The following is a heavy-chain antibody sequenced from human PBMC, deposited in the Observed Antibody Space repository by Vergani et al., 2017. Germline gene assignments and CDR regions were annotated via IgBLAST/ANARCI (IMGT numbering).Heavy chain of an antibody. CDR3: ARGRKHFFEAPYDV. CDR1: GVSFKTYF. V-gene: IGHV4-34*02. Sequence: QVQLQQWGATVLKPSETLSLTCAVYGVSFKTYFWNWIRQSPDKGLEWIGEVDHSDRPYYNPSLRGRVTISVDTSKHQISLRLHSVDVADSAIYYCARGRKHFFEAPYDVWGQGSPVTVSS. J-gene: IGHJ6*02. CDR2: VDHSDRP. D-gene: IGHD3-3*02.